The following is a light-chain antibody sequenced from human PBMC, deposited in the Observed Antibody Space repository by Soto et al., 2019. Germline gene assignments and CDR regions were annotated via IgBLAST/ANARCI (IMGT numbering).Light chain of an antibody. CDR3: QQYYNWPPYT. CDR1: QSVSSN. Sequence: EIVMTQSPATLSVSPGERATLSCRASQSVSSNLAWYQQKPGQAPRLLIYGASTRATGIPARFSGSGSGTEFTLTISSLQSEDFAVYYCQQYYNWPPYTFGRGTKVEIX. J-gene: IGKJ2*01. V-gene: IGKV3-15*01. CDR2: GAS.